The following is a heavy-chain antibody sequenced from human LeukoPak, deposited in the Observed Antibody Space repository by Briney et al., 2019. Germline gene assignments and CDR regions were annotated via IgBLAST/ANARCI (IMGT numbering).Heavy chain of an antibody. CDR3: ASRPVGGSVDY. D-gene: IGHD2-15*01. CDR2: INHSGST. J-gene: IGHJ4*02. V-gene: IGHV4-34*01. Sequence: SETLSLTCTVSGGSISSYYWSWIRQPPGKGLEWIGEINHSGSTNYNPSLKSRVTISVGTSKNQFSLKLSSVTAADTAVYYCASRPVGGSVDYWGQGTLVTVSS. CDR1: GGSISSYY.